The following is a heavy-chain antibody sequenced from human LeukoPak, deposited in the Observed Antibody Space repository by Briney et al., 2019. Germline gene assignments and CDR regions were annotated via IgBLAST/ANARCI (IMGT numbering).Heavy chain of an antibody. V-gene: IGHV5-51*06. CDR2: IYPGDSDA. D-gene: IGHD2-2*01. J-gene: IGHJ5*02. Sequence: GASLQISCTGSGYTFSNYWIGWVRQMPGKGLEWMGIIYPGDSDATYRPSFQGQVIFSVDESRTTVYLEWTSLKASGTAMYFCARESETSRRFYAPGRRGTRVTVSS. CDR1: GYTFSNYW. CDR3: ARESETSRRFYAP.